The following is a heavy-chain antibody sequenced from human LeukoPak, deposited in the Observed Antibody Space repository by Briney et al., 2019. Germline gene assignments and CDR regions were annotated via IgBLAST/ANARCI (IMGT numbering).Heavy chain of an antibody. CDR1: GFTVSSNY. V-gene: IGHV3-53*01. J-gene: IGHJ4*02. CDR2: IYSGGST. Sequence: PGGSLRLSCAASGFTVSSNYMSWVRQAPGKGLEWVSVIYSGGSTYYADSVKGRFTISRDNSKNTLYLQMNSLRAEDTAVYYCAKDKQWLNYFDYWGQGTLVTVSS. D-gene: IGHD6-19*01. CDR3: AKDKQWLNYFDY.